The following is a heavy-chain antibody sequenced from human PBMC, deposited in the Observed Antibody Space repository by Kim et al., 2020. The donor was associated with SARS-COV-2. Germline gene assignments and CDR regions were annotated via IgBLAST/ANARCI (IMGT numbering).Heavy chain of an antibody. CDR1: GFTFNNYA. J-gene: IGHJ4*02. D-gene: IGHD6-19*01. V-gene: IGHV3-23*01. CDR2: VTGDGSRT. CDR3: AKVLLAGIYYFDS. Sequence: GGSLRLSCAASGFTFNNYAMNWVRQAPGKGLEWVSGVTGDGSRTYYADSVKGRFAVSRDNSKNTLYLQMNSLRAEDTAVYYCAKVLLAGIYYFDSWGQGT.